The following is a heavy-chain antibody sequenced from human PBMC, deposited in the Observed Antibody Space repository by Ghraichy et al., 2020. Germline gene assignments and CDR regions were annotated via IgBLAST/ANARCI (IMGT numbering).Heavy chain of an antibody. CDR2: IYTSGST. CDR1: GGSISSYY. D-gene: IGHD2-21*02. J-gene: IGHJ4*02. Sequence: SETLSLTCTVSGGSISSYYWSWIRQPAGKGLEWIGRIYTSGSTNYNPSLKSRVTMSVDTSKNQFSRKLSSVPAADTAGYYCARVACGGDCYEYYFDYWGQGTLVTVSS. V-gene: IGHV4-4*07. CDR3: ARVACGGDCYEYYFDY.